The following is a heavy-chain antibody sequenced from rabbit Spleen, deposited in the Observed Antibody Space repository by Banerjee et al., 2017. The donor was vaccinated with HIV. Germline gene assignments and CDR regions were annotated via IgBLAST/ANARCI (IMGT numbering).Heavy chain of an antibody. CDR1: GFDLSSGYD. CDR3: ARDGGGANSGYGYALAL. D-gene: IGHD6-1*01. CDR2: IYTSGGST. Sequence: QSLEESGGGLVKPEGSLTLTCKASGFDLSSGYDMCWVRQAPGKGLEWIACIYTSGGSTWYASWAKGRFTISRSTSLNTVTLQMTSLTAADTATYFCARDGGGANSGYGYALALWGPGTLVTVS. J-gene: IGHJ4*01. V-gene: IGHV1S43*01.